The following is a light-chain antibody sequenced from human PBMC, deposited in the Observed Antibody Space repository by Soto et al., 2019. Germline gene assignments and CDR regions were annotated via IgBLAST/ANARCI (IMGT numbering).Light chain of an antibody. CDR3: QQYNSYSQFT. CDR2: KAS. Sequence: DIQLTQSPSFLSASVGDRVTITCRASQGINIFLAWYQQKPGEAPKLLIYKASTLESGVPSRFSGSGSGTEFTLTISCLQPDDVATYHCQQYNSYSQFTFGPGTKVDIK. V-gene: IGKV1-5*03. CDR1: QGINIF. J-gene: IGKJ3*01.